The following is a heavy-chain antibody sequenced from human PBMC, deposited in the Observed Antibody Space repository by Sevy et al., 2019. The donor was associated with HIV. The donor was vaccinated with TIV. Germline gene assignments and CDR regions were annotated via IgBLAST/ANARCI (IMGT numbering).Heavy chain of an antibody. CDR1: GFTFRSYA. CDR3: ARDCSSTSCLWGMDV. V-gene: IGHV3-23*01. CDR2: ISGSGGST. J-gene: IGHJ6*02. Sequence: GGSLRLSCAASGFTFRSYAMSWVRQAPGKGLEWVSAISGSGGSTYYADSVKGRFTISRDNSKNTVYLQMNSLRAEDTAVYYCARDCSSTSCLWGMDVWGQGTTVTVSS. D-gene: IGHD2-2*01.